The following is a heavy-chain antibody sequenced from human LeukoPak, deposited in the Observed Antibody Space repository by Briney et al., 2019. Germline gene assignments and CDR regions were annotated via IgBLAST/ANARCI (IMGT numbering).Heavy chain of an antibody. D-gene: IGHD3-22*01. V-gene: IGHV4-59*01. Sequence: SETLPLTCTVSGGSISSYYWSWIRQPPGKGLEWIGYIYYSGSTNYNPSLKSRVTMSVDTSKNQFSLKLSSVTAADTAVYYCARDPEEYYYDSWGQGTLVTVSS. J-gene: IGHJ4*02. CDR2: IYYSGST. CDR1: GGSISSYY. CDR3: ARDPEEYYYDS.